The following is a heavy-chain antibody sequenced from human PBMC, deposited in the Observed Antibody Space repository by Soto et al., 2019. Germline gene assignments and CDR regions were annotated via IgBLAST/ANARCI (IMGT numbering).Heavy chain of an antibody. CDR3: ARDAAYCGGDCYSGY. V-gene: IGHV1-69*12. CDR1: GGTFSSYA. J-gene: IGHJ4*02. CDR2: IIPIFGTA. D-gene: IGHD2-21*02. Sequence: QVQLVQSGAEVKKPGSSVKVSCKASGGTFSSYAISWVRQAPGQGLEWMGGIIPIFGTANYAQKFQGRVTMTADDATSTAYMEMSSLRSEDTAVYYCARDAAYCGGDCYSGYWGQGTLVTVSS.